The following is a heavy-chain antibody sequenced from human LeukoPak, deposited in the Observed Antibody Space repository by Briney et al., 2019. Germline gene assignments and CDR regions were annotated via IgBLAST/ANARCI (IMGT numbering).Heavy chain of an antibody. Sequence: GASVKVSCKASGYTFTSYAMNWVRQAPGQGLEWMGWINPNTGNPTYAQGFTGRFVFSLDTSVSTTYLQISSLKAEDTAVYYCARAYQRLGGLSFLDQWGQGTLVSVSS. D-gene: IGHD3-16*02. J-gene: IGHJ5*02. CDR2: INPNTGNP. CDR1: GYTFTSYA. CDR3: ARAYQRLGGLSFLDQ. V-gene: IGHV7-4-1*02.